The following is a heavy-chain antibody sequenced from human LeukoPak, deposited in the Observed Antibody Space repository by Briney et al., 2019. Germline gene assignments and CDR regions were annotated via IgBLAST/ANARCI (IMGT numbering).Heavy chain of an antibody. CDR2: INPSGGST. Sequence: ASVKVSCKASGYTFTSYYMHWVRQAPGQGLEWMGIINPSGGSTSCAQKFQGRVTMTRDTSTSTVYMELSSLRSEDTAVYYCAREDITMIAVNAFDIWGQGTMVTVSS. J-gene: IGHJ3*02. D-gene: IGHD3-22*01. CDR3: AREDITMIAVNAFDI. CDR1: GYTFTSYY. V-gene: IGHV1-46*01.